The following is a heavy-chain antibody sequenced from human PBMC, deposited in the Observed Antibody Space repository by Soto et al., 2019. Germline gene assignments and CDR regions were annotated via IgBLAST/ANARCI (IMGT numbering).Heavy chain of an antibody. V-gene: IGHV5-10-1*01. D-gene: IGHD6-6*01. J-gene: IGHJ6*02. CDR1: GYSFTSYW. CDR2: IDPSDSYT. CDR3: ARHRERAARPDWYGMDV. Sequence: PGESLKISCKGSGYSFTSYWISWVRQMPGKGLEWMGRIDPSDSYTNYSPSFQGHVTISADKSISTAYLQWSSLKASDTAMYYCARHRERAARPDWYGMDVWGQGTTVTVSS.